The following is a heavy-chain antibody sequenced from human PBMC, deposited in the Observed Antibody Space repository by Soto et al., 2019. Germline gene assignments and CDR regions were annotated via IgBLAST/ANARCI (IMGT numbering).Heavy chain of an antibody. CDR2: VSYDGSNK. J-gene: IGHJ2*01. CDR3: ARGAYCGGDCLPGQVSKWYFDL. CDR1: GFTFTDHA. Sequence: QVQLVESGGGVVQPGRSLRLSCVASGFTFTDHAMHWVRQTPGKGLEWVAVVSYDGSNKYYADSVKGRSNISRDNSKTTLYLQMNSLRPEDSAVYYCARGAYCGGDCLPGQVSKWYFDLWGRGTLVIVSS. V-gene: IGHV3-30-3*01. D-gene: IGHD2-21*02.